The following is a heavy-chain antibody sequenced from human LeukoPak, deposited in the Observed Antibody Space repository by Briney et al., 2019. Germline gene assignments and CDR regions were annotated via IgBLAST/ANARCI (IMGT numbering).Heavy chain of an antibody. J-gene: IGHJ4*02. CDR2: IYISGST. CDR3: VSSPKGRFLEWLSGY. CDR1: GYSISSGYY. V-gene: IGHV4-61*02. D-gene: IGHD3-3*01. Sequence: SETLSLTCTVSGYSISSGYYWSWIRQPAGKGLEWIGRIYISGSTNYNPSLKSRVTISVDTSKNQFSLKLSSVTAADTAVYYCVSSPKGRFLEWLSGYWGQGTLVTVSS.